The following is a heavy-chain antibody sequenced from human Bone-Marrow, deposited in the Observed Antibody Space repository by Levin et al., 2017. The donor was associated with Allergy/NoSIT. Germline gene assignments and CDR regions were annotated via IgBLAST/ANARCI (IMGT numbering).Heavy chain of an antibody. D-gene: IGHD5-18*01. Sequence: SQTLSLTCTVSGGSISSGGYYWRWIRQHPGKGLEWIGYIYYSGSTYYNPSLKSRVTISVDTSKNQFSLKLSSVTAADTAVYYCARDSAAMAVVWGAFDIWGQGTMVTVSS. CDR1: GGSISSGGYY. J-gene: IGHJ3*02. CDR2: IYYSGST. CDR3: ARDSAAMAVVWGAFDI. V-gene: IGHV4-31*03.